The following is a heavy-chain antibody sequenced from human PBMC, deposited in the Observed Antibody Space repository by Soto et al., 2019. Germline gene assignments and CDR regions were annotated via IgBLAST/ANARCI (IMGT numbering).Heavy chain of an antibody. CDR1: GYSFTTKW. V-gene: IGHV5-51*01. J-gene: IGHJ6*02. D-gene: IGHD5-18*01. CDR2: IYPDDSDT. CDR3: ARYWHSYSSNYFYGMAV. Sequence: GEFLKSSCKASGYSFTTKWIGWVRQMPGKGLEGMGIIYPDDSDTRYSPSFQGQVTVSADKSISTAYLQWSSLKASDSAMYYCARYWHSYSSNYFYGMAVWGQRTTVTVSS.